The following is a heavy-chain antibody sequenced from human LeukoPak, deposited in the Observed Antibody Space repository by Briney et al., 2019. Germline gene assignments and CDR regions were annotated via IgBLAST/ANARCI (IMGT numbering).Heavy chain of an antibody. CDR3: AKYSGVASMVRGVIINALGVYAFDI. D-gene: IGHD3-10*01. V-gene: IGHV3-23*01. J-gene: IGHJ3*02. Sequence: PGGSLRLSCAASGFTFSSYAMSWVRQAPGKGLEWVSAISGSGGSTYYADSVKGRFTISRDNSKNTLYLQMNSLRAVDTAVYYCAKYSGVASMVRGVIINALGVYAFDIWGQGTMVTVSS. CDR2: ISGSGGST. CDR1: GFTFSSYA.